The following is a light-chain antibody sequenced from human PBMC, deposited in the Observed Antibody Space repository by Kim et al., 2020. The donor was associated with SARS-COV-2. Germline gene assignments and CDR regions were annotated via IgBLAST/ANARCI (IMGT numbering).Light chain of an antibody. CDR2: EVN. V-gene: IGLV2-14*01. Sequence: QSALTQPASVSGSPGQSITISCTGTSSDVGGYNFVSWYQQRPGKAPKLIIYEVNYRPPGFSSRFSGSKSGNTASLTISGLQTEDEADYFCSSYRNINTLVFGGGTQLTVL. CDR1: SSDVGGYNF. CDR3: SSYRNINTLV. J-gene: IGLJ3*02.